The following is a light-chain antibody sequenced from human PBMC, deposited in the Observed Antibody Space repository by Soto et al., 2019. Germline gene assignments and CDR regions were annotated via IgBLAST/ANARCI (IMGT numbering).Light chain of an antibody. CDR2: AAS. Sequence: DIQMTQSPSSVSASVGDRVTITCRASQGISRWLAWYQQKPGKAPKLLIYAASSLQSGVPSRFSGSGSGTDFTLTISSLQPEDYYCQQANSFPITFGQGTRLEIK. CDR3: QQANSFPIT. V-gene: IGKV1D-12*01. J-gene: IGKJ5*01. CDR1: QGISRW.